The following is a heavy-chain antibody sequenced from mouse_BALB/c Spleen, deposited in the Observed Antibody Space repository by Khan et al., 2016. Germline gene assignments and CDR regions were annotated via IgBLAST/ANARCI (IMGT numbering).Heavy chain of an antibody. V-gene: IGHV9-3-1*01. Sequence: QIQLVQSGPELKKPGETVKISCKDSGYTFTNYGMNWVKQAPGKGLKWMGWINTYIGEPTYADDFKGRFAFSLETSASTAYLQIHNLKSEDTATYFCARRHYGSSYDAWFAYWGQGTLVTVSA. J-gene: IGHJ3*01. D-gene: IGHD1-1*01. CDR1: GYTFTNYG. CDR2: INTYIGEP. CDR3: ARRHYGSSYDAWFAY.